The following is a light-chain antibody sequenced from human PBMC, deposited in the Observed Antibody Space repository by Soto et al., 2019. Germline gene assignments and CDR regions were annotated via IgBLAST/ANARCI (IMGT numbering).Light chain of an antibody. CDR1: QSVNLN. CDR3: HRYNTWPQGI. CDR2: GAS. V-gene: IGKV3-15*01. Sequence: EIMMTQSPGTLSVSPGEGATLSCTASQSVNLNLAWYQQKPGQPPRLLLYGASTRATGIPVRFRGSGSGTEFTLPISSLQSKDSAVYYGHRYNTWPQGIFGPGNKVEMK. J-gene: IGKJ3*01.